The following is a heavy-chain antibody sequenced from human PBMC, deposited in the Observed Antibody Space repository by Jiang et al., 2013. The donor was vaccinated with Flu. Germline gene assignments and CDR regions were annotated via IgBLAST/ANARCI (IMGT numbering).Heavy chain of an antibody. CDR2: IYYSGST. CDR3: ARQYSGGWYSIDY. D-gene: IGHD6-19*01. V-gene: IGHV4-59*08. J-gene: IGHJ4*02. CDR1: GGSMSSYY. Sequence: SGSGLVKPSETLSLTCTVSGGSMSSYYWSWIRQPPGKGLEWIGYIYYSGSTNYNPSLESRVTISVDTYKNQFSLKLSSVTAADTAVYYCARQYSGGWYSIDYWGQGSLVTVSS.